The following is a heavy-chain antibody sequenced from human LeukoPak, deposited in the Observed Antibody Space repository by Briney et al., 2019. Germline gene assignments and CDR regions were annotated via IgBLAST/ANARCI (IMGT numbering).Heavy chain of an antibody. CDR3: ARPVFWVAVAGHDAFDI. J-gene: IGHJ3*02. V-gene: IGHV1-2*06. CDR2: INPNSGGT. Sequence: ASVKVSCTPSGYTFTGYYMHWVRQAPGQGLEWMGRINPNSGGTNYAQTFQGRVTMTRDTSISTAYMELSRLRSDDTAVYYCARPVFWVAVAGHDAFDIWGQGTMVTVSS. CDR1: GYTFTGYY. D-gene: IGHD6-19*01.